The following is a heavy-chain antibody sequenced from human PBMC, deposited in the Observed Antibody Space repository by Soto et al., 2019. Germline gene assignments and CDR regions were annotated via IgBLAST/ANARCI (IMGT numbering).Heavy chain of an antibody. V-gene: IGHV4-4*02. Sequence: SETLSLTCAVSGGSINSSNWWRWVRQPPGRGLEWIGEIYHSGSTNYNPSLKSRVTISVDKSKNQFSLKLSSVTAADTAVYYCARVDRGVGASYYYGMDVWGQGTTVTVSS. D-gene: IGHD1-26*01. CDR1: GGSINSSNW. CDR3: ARVDRGVGASYYYGMDV. J-gene: IGHJ6*02. CDR2: IYHSGST.